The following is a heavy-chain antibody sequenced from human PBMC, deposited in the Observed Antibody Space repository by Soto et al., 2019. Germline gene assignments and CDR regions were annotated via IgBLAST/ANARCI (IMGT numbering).Heavy chain of an antibody. D-gene: IGHD3-16*01. J-gene: IGHJ6*03. CDR2: MNPNSGNT. Sequence: GASVKVSCKASGYTFTSYDINWVRQATGQGLEWMGWMNPNSGNTGYAQKFQGRVTMTRNTSISTAYMELSSLRSEDTAVYYCARAWGADYHYYYYMDVWGKGTTVTVSS. V-gene: IGHV1-8*01. CDR3: ARAWGADYHYYYYMDV. CDR1: GYTFTSYD.